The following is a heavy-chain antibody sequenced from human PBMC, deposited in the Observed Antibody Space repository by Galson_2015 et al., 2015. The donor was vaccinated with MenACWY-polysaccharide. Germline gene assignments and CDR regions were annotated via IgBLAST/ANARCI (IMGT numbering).Heavy chain of an antibody. V-gene: IGHV3-13*01. J-gene: IGHJ2*01. CDR1: GSTFSSFD. D-gene: IGHD6-13*01. CDR3: AREFTGDGSSWYYWYFDL. Sequence: SLRLSCAASGSTFSSFDMHWVRHVIGKGLEWAAAIGTGGDTYYSGSVKGRFTISRENAKNSLYLQMNSLRAGDTAVYYCAREFTGDGSSWYYWYFDLWGRGTLVTVSS. CDR2: IGTGGDT.